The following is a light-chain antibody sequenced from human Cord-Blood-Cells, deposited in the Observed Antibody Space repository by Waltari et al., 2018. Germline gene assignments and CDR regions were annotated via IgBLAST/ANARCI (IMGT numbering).Light chain of an antibody. CDR2: DVS. Sequence: QSALTQPASVSGSPGQSITLSCTGTSSDGGGYNYVSWYQQHPGKAPKLMIYDVSNRPSGVTNRFSGSKSGNTTSLTISGLQAEDEADYYCSSYTSSSTRVFGGGTKLTVL. V-gene: IGLV2-14*01. CDR3: SSYTSSSTRV. CDR1: SSDGGGYNY. J-gene: IGLJ2*01.